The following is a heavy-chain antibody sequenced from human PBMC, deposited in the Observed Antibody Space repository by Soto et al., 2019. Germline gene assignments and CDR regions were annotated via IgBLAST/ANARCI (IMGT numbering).Heavy chain of an antibody. V-gene: IGHV3-23*01. CDR1: GFTFSSYA. CDR2: ISGSGGST. Sequence: GGSLRLSCAASGFTFSSYAMSWVRQAPGKGLEWVSAISGSGGSTYYADSVKGRFTISRDNSKNTLYLQMNSLRAGDTAVYYCARGDYYDSSGYFPDAFDIWGQGTMVTVSS. D-gene: IGHD3-22*01. J-gene: IGHJ3*02. CDR3: ARGDYYDSSGYFPDAFDI.